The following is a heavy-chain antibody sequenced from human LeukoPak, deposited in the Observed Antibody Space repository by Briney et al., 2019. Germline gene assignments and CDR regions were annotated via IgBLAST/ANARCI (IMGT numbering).Heavy chain of an antibody. D-gene: IGHD5-18*01. CDR3: ARQVQLWLFGSHYYYMDV. CDR2: INHSGST. CDR1: GGSISSYY. Sequence: SETLSLTCTVSGGSISSYYWSWIRQPPGKGLEWIGEINHSGSTNYNPSLKSRVTISVDTSKNQFSLKLSSVTAADTAVYYCARQVQLWLFGSHYYYMDVWGKGTTVTISS. J-gene: IGHJ6*03. V-gene: IGHV4-34*01.